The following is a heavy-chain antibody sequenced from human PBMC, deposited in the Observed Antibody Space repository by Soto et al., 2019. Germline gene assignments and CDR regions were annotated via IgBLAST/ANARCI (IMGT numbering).Heavy chain of an antibody. CDR1: GGSISSGDYY. Sequence: SETLSLTCTVSGGSISSGDYYWSWIRQPPGKGLEWIGYIYYSGSTYYNPSLESRVTISVDTSKNQFSLKLSSVTAADTAVYYCARVGYRVPAYGMDVWGQGTTVTVSS. V-gene: IGHV4-30-4*01. CDR3: ARVGYRVPAYGMDV. J-gene: IGHJ6*02. D-gene: IGHD2-2*01. CDR2: IYYSGST.